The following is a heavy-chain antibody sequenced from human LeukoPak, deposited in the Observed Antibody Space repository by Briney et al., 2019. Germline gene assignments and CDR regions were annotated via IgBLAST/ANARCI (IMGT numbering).Heavy chain of an antibody. D-gene: IGHD1-26*01. CDR2: INHSGST. CDR3: ARVSGSDGAFDI. Sequence: SETLSLTCAVYGGSFSGYYWSWIRQPPGEGLEWIGEINHSGSTNYNPSLKSRVTISVDTSKNQFSLKLSSVTAADTAVYYCARVSGSDGAFDIWGQGTMVTVSS. CDR1: GGSFSGYY. V-gene: IGHV4-34*01. J-gene: IGHJ3*02.